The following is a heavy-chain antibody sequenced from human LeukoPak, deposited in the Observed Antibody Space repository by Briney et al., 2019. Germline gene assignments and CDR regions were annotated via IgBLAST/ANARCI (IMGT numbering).Heavy chain of an antibody. CDR1: GFTFSSYW. J-gene: IGHJ4*02. V-gene: IGHV3-7*04. CDR2: INRDGSEK. CDR3: ARDVWYSYDN. D-gene: IGHD3-10*01. Sequence: GGSLRLSCAASGFTFSSYWMSWVRQAPGKGLEWVAKINRDGSEKYFVDSVKGRFTISRDNAKNSLYLQMNSLRAEDTAVFYCARDVWYSYDNWGQGTLVTVSS.